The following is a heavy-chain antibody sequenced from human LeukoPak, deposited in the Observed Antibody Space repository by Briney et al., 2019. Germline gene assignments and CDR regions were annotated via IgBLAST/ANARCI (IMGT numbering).Heavy chain of an antibody. CDR1: GFTVSSNY. J-gene: IGHJ4*02. D-gene: IGHD5-24*01. V-gene: IGHV3-53*01. CDR2: IYSGGST. CDR3: ARSGSEDGYNRYFDY. Sequence: PGGSLRLSCAASGFTVSSNYMSWVRQAPGKGLEWVSVIYSGGSTYYADSVKGRFTISRDNSENTLYLQMNSLRAEDTAVYYCARSGSEDGYNRYFDYWGQGTLVTVSS.